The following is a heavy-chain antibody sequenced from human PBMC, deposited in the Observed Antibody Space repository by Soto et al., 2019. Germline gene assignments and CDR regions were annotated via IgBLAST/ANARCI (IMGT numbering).Heavy chain of an antibody. J-gene: IGHJ5*02. D-gene: IGHD4-17*01. Sequence: GESLKISCKGFGYSFSNYWIGWVRQMPGKGLEWMGVIFPGDSDATYSPSSQGQVTISADKSISTAFLQWSSLKASDTAMYYCARRTIYGDYTIDLWGQGTLVTVSS. CDR1: GYSFSNYW. CDR2: IFPGDSDA. V-gene: IGHV5-51*01. CDR3: ARRTIYGDYTIDL.